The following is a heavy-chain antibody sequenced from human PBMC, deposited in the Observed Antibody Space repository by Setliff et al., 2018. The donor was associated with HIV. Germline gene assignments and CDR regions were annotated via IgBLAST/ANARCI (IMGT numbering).Heavy chain of an antibody. CDR1: GGSFSGYS. J-gene: IGHJ6*04. CDR3: ARTITTFGVIGRGGRMDV. D-gene: IGHD3-3*01. CDR2: MNHSEH. Sequence: SETLSLTCAVYGGSFSGYSWTWIRQSPGKDLEWIGEMNHSEHYYNPTLKSRVTISMDTSKNQFSLELSSVTAADTALYYCARTITTFGVIGRGGRMDVWGKGTTVTVSS. V-gene: IGHV4-34*01.